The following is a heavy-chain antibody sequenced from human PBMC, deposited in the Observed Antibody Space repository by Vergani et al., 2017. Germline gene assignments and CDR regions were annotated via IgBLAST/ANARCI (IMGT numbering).Heavy chain of an antibody. D-gene: IGHD3-10*01. Sequence: EVQLVESGGGLVQPGRSLRLSCTASGFTFGDYAMSWFRQAPGKGLEWVGFIRSKAYGGTTEYAASVKGRFTISRDDSKSIAYLQMNSLKTEDTAVYYCTRSPLLWFGELLNWFDPWGQGTLVTVSS. CDR3: TRSPLLWFGELLNWFDP. J-gene: IGHJ5*02. CDR2: IRSKAYGGTT. CDR1: GFTFGDYA. V-gene: IGHV3-49*03.